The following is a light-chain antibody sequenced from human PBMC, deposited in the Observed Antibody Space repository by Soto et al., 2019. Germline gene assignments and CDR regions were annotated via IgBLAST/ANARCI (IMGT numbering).Light chain of an antibody. V-gene: IGLV2-8*01. J-gene: IGLJ1*01. CDR1: SSDVGVYNY. CDR2: EVN. Sequence: HCVLTQPSSASRSPGQSVAICCTLTSSDVGVYNYVSWYQQHPGKAPKLMIYEVNKRPSGVPDRFSGSKSGNTASLTVSGLQAEDEADYYCSSYAGSSNVLGTGTKV. CDR3: SSYAGSSNV.